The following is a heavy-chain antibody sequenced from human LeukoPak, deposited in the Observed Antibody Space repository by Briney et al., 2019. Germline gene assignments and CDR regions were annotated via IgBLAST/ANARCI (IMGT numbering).Heavy chain of an antibody. J-gene: IGHJ4*02. D-gene: IGHD4-17*01. Sequence: GGSLRLSCAASGFTFSSYALHWVRQAPGKGLEWVAVISYDGSNKYYADSVKGRFTISRDNSKNTLYLQMNSLRAEDTAVYYCARETGSAVGSTDFDYWGQGTLVTVSS. CDR1: GFTFSSYA. CDR3: ARETGSAVGSTDFDY. CDR2: ISYDGSNK. V-gene: IGHV3-30-3*01.